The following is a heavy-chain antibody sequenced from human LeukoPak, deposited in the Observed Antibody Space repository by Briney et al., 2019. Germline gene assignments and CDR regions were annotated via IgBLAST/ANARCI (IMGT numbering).Heavy chain of an antibody. J-gene: IGHJ4*02. CDR1: GFNFNMFA. Sequence: GGSLRLSCTGSGFNFNMFAMNWVPQAPGQGLEWVSGLSRGGGTTNYADSVKGRFTISRDKSKNMVFLQMNSLRPEDTAVYYCAKEQRIRHCSEGVCMEGYYFDYWGQGSLVTVSS. V-gene: IGHV3-23*01. CDR2: LSRGGGTT. CDR3: AKEQRIRHCSEGVCMEGYYFDY. D-gene: IGHD2-8*01.